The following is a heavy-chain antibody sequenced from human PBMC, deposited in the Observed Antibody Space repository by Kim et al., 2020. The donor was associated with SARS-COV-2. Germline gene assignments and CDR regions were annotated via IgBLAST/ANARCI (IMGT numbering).Heavy chain of an antibody. CDR1: GFTFTSSA. D-gene: IGHD6-19*01. J-gene: IGHJ4*02. CDR2: IVVGSGNT. Sequence: SVKVSCKASGFTFTSSAMQWVRQARGQRLEWIGWIVVGSGNTYYAQKFQERVTITRDMSTSTAYMELSSLRSEDTAVYYCAAGGSSGWDPFDYWGQGTLVTVSS. V-gene: IGHV1-58*02. CDR3: AAGGSSGWDPFDY.